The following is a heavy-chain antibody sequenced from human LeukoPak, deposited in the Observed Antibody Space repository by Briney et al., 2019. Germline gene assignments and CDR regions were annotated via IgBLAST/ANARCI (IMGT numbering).Heavy chain of an antibody. CDR3: AKEERKTSTWYGYFQH. V-gene: IGHV3-23*01. D-gene: IGHD6-13*01. Sequence: GGSLRLSCAASGFTFSSYAMNWVRQAPGKGLEGVSTISGSGGSTYYVDSVKGRFTISRDNSKNTLYLQMNSLGGEDTALYYCAKEERKTSTWYGYFQHWGQGTLVTVSS. J-gene: IGHJ1*01. CDR2: ISGSGGST. CDR1: GFTFSSYA.